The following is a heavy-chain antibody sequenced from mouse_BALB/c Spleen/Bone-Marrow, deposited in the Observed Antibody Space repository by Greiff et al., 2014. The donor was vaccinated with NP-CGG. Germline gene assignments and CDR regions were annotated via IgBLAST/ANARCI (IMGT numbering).Heavy chain of an antibody. V-gene: IGHV1S81*02. CDR3: TRSNYGYWYFDV. D-gene: IGHD1-1*01. CDR2: INPSNGGT. CDR1: GYSFTNYY. Sequence: QVQLQQSGAELVKPGASVKLSCKASGYSFTNYYMYWVKRRPGQGPEWIGEINPSNGGTNFNEKFKNKATLTVDKSSSTAYMQLSSLTSEDSAVYYCTRSNYGYWYFDVWGAGTTVTVSS. J-gene: IGHJ1*01.